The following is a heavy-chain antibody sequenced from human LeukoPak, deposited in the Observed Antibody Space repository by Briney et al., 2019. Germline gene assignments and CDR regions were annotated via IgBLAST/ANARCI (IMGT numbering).Heavy chain of an antibody. CDR1: GGTFSSYA. V-gene: IGHV1-69*13. J-gene: IGHJ5*02. D-gene: IGHD3-3*01. CDR2: IIPIFGTA. Sequence: SVKVSCKASGGTFSSYAISWVRQAPGQGLEWMGRIIPIFGTANYAQKFQGRVTITADESTSTAYMELSSLRSEDTAVYYCARGPSYYDFWSGYPALDWFDPWGQGTLVTVSS. CDR3: ARGPSYYDFWSGYPALDWFDP.